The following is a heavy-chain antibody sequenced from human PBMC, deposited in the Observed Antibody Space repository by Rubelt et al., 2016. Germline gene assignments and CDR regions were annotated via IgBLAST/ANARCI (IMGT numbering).Heavy chain of an antibody. J-gene: IGHJ4*02. CDR3: AIRQPDYGDLDFDY. CDR2: FDPEDGET. V-gene: IGHV1-24*01. Sequence: QVQLVQSGAEVKKPGASVKVSCKVSGYTLTELSMHWVRQAPGKGLEWMGGFDPEDGETIYAQKFQGRVHMTDDTSTDTAYMELSSLGSEDTAVYYCAIRQPDYGDLDFDYWGQGTLVTVSS. CDR1: GYTLTELS. D-gene: IGHD4-17*01.